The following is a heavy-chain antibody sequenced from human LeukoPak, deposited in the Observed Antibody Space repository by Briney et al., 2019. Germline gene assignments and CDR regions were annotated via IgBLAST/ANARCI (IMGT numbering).Heavy chain of an antibody. J-gene: IGHJ6*02. Sequence: GVTLRLSCAASGFTFSSYWWNWARPAPGLGLEWVASINHNGNVNYYVDSVKGRFTISRDNAKNSLYLQMSNLRAEDTAVYFCARGGGLDVWGQGATVTVSS. CDR1: GFTFSSYW. CDR3: ARGGGLDV. CDR2: INHNGNVN. V-gene: IGHV3-7*04.